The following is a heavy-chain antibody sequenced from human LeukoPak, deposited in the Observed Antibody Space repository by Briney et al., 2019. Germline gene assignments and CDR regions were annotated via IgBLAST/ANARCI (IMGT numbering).Heavy chain of an antibody. CDR3: VRDTAPDYYDSSGYQVGFDY. J-gene: IGHJ4*02. CDR1: GDSVSSNSAA. Sequence: SQTLSLTCAISGDSVSSNSAAWNWIRQSPSRGLEWLGRTYYRSKWYNDYAVSVKSRISINPDTSKNHFSLQLNSVTPEDTAVYYCVRDTAPDYYDSSGYQVGFDYWGQGTLVTVSS. CDR2: TYYRSKWYN. D-gene: IGHD3-22*01. V-gene: IGHV6-1*01.